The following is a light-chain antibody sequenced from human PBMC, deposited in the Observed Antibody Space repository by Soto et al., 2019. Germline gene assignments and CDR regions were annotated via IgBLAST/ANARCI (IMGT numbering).Light chain of an antibody. CDR1: SSNIGSNF. CDR3: VAWDDSLSGVA. Sequence: QSVLTQPPSASGTPGQRVTISCSGSSSNIGSNFVYWYQQLPGAAPKLLIYSNNQRPSGVPDRFSGSKSGTSASLAISGLRSEDEADYYCVAWDDSLSGVAFGGGTKLTV. CDR2: SNN. J-gene: IGLJ2*01. V-gene: IGLV1-47*02.